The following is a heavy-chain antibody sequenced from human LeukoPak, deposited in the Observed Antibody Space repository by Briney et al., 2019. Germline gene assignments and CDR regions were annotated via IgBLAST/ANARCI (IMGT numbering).Heavy chain of an antibody. CDR1: GFTFSSYW. CDR2: IKQDGSEK. CDR3: AKVDIAVAGNGDY. J-gene: IGHJ4*02. Sequence: GGSLRLSCAASGFTFSSYWMHWVRKAPGKGLEWVANIKQDGSEKYYVDSVKGRFTISRDNAKNSLYLQMNSLRAEDTAVYYCAKVDIAVAGNGDYWGQGTLVTVSS. V-gene: IGHV3-7*03. D-gene: IGHD6-19*01.